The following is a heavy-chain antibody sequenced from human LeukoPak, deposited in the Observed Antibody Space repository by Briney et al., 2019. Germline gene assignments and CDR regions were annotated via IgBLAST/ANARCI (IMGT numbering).Heavy chain of an antibody. CDR2: IWYDGSNK. V-gene: IGHV3-33*01. J-gene: IGHJ4*02. Sequence: GGSLRLSRAASGFTFSSYGMHWVRQAPGKGLEWVAVIWYDGSNKYYADSVKGRFTISRDNSKNTLYLQMNSLRAEDTAVYYCAREHVLLWFGELLDWGQGTLVTVSS. CDR1: GFTFSSYG. D-gene: IGHD3-10*01. CDR3: AREHVLLWFGELLD.